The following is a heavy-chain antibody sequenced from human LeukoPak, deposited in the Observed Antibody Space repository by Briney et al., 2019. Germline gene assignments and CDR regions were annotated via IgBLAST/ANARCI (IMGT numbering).Heavy chain of an antibody. CDR3: ARTYSSRWYIHY. V-gene: IGHV3-21*01. J-gene: IGHJ4*02. CDR1: GFTFSSYS. D-gene: IGHD6-13*01. CDR2: ISSSSSYI. Sequence: GGSLRLSCGASGFTFSSYSMNWVRQAPGKGLEWVSSISSSSSYIYYADSVKGRFTISRDNAKNSLYLQMNSLRAEDTAVYYCARTYSSRWYIHYWGQGTLVTVSS.